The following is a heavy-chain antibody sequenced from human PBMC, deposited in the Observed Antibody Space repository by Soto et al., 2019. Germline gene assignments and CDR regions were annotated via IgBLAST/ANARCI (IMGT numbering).Heavy chain of an antibody. V-gene: IGHV3-72*01. CDR2: TRNKANSYTT. CDR1: GFTFSDHY. Sequence: GGSLRLSCAASGFTFSDHYMDWVRQAPGKGLEWVGRTRNKANSYTTEYAASVKGRFTISRDDPKNSLYLQMNSLKTEDTAVYYCARAHYYDSSGKLNDAFDIWGQGTMVTVSS. J-gene: IGHJ3*02. CDR3: ARAHYYDSSGKLNDAFDI. D-gene: IGHD3-22*01.